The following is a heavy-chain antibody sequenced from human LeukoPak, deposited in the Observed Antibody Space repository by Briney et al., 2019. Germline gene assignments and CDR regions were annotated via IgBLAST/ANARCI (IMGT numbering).Heavy chain of an antibody. CDR3: TRAGGYSSGWNGWNLDL. D-gene: IGHD6-19*01. CDR2: TYYRSKWYS. CDR1: GDSVSSNSAA. V-gene: IGHV6-1*01. Sequence: SQTLSLTCAISGDSVSSNSAAWDWIRQSPSRGLEWLGRTYYRSKWYSDYAVSVKGRVIINSDTSKNQVSLQLNSVTPEDTAVYYCTRAGGYSSGWNGWNLDLWGRGTRVTVSS. J-gene: IGHJ2*01.